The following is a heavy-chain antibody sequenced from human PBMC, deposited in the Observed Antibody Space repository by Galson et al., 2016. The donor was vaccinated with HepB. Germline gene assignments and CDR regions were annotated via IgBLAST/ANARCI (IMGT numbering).Heavy chain of an antibody. Sequence: ETLSPTCAVSGDSISSSYWWSWVRQPPGKGLEWIGEIYHSGSTNDNPPLKSLVTISVAKSNNHYSLKLSSVTAADTAVYYCAKWGGVGGAYHLDWGQGTLVTVSS. V-gene: IGHV4-4*02. D-gene: IGHD3-10*01. CDR3: AKWGGVGGAYHLD. CDR2: IYHSGST. CDR1: GDSISSSYW. J-gene: IGHJ4*02.